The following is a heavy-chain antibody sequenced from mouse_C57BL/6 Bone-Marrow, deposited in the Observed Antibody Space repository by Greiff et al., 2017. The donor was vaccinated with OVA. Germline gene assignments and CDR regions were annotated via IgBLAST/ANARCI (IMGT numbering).Heavy chain of an antibody. CDR1: GFTFSSYG. CDR3: ARRGVTTKETWFAY. D-gene: IGHD2-2*01. V-gene: IGHV5-6*01. CDR2: ISSGGSYT. J-gene: IGHJ3*01. Sequence: EVQRVESGGDLVKPGGSLKLSCAASGFTFSSYGMSWVRQTPDKRLEWVATISSGGSYTYYPDSVKGRFTISRDNAKNTLYLQMSSLKSEDTAMYYCARRGVTTKETWFAYWGQGTLVTVSA.